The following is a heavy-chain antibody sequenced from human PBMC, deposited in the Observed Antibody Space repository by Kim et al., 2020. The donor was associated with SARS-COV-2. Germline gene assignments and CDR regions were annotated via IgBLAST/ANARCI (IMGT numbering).Heavy chain of an antibody. D-gene: IGHD6-13*01. CDR1: GGSISSYY. CDR2: IYYSGST. Sequence: SETLSLTCTVSGGSISSYYWSWIRQPPGKGLEWIGYIYYSGSTNYNPSLKSRVTISVYTSRNQFPLKLSSVTAADTAAYYCARPDSSSLSFDPWGQGTLVTVSS. J-gene: IGHJ5*02. CDR3: ARPDSSSLSFDP. V-gene: IGHV4-59*08.